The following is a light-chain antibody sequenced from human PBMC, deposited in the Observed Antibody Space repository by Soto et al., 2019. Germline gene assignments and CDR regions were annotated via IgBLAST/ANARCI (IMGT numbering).Light chain of an antibody. CDR2: QAS. J-gene: IGKJ1*01. V-gene: IGKV1-5*03. Sequence: DIQMTQSPSTLSASGGDRVSITCRASQSISRQLAWYQQKPGKAPNLLIYQASNLETGVPSRFTGSGSGREFTLTICGLQPDDLATYYCLQYRSYWTFGQGTKVEVK. CDR3: LQYRSYWT. CDR1: QSISRQ.